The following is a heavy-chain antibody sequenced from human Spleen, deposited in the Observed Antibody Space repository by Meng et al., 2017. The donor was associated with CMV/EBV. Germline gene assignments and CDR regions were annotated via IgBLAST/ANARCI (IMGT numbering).Heavy chain of an antibody. CDR1: GYTFSTYD. Sequence: ASVKVSCKASGYTFSTYDIIWVRQAPGQGLEWMGWMNANSGNTGYAQKFQGRVSITRDTSISTTYMELSSLRSEDTAVYYCARSTPSKTDYWEWGRGTQVTVSS. CDR2: MNANSGNT. CDR3: ARSTPSKTDYWE. D-gene: IGHD4-11*01. J-gene: IGHJ4*02. V-gene: IGHV1-8*03.